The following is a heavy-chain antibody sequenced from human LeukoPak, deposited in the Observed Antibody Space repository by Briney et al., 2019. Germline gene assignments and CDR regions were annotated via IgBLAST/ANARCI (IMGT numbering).Heavy chain of an antibody. Sequence: NPSETLSLTCAVYGGSFSNYYWSWIRQPPGKGLKWIGEINDSGRTNYNPSLMSRVTVSVDTSKKQFSLRLTSVTATDTAVYYCARRWNYGRNYYIDVWGKGATVSVSS. J-gene: IGHJ6*03. CDR2: INDSGRT. CDR3: ARRWNYGRNYYIDV. V-gene: IGHV4-34*01. D-gene: IGHD1-7*01. CDR1: GGSFSNYY.